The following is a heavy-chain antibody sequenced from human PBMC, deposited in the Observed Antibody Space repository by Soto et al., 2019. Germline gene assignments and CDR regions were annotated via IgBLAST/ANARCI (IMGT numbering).Heavy chain of an antibody. D-gene: IGHD6-6*01. V-gene: IGHV4-59*08. Sequence: SETLSLTCTVSGGSISSYYWSWIRQPPGKGLEWIGYIYYSGSTNYNPSLKSRVTISVDTSKNQFSLKLSSVTAADTAVYYCARHLYEYSSSSWFDPWGQGTLVTVSS. CDR2: IYYSGST. J-gene: IGHJ5*02. CDR1: GGSISSYY. CDR3: ARHLYEYSSSSWFDP.